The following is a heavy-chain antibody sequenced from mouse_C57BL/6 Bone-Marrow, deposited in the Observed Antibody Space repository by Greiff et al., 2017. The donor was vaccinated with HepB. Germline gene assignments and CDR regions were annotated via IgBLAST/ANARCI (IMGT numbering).Heavy chain of an antibody. CDR3: AGRVAY. J-gene: IGHJ3*01. V-gene: IGHV1-55*01. CDR1: GYTFTSYW. D-gene: IGHD1-1*01. CDR2: IYPGSGST. Sequence: QVQLQQPGAELVKPGASVKMSCKASGYTFTSYWITWVKQRPGQGLEWIGGIYPGSGSTNYNDKFKIKATLTVDTSSSTAYMQLSSQTSEDSAVAYGAGRVAYWGRGTLVTVTA.